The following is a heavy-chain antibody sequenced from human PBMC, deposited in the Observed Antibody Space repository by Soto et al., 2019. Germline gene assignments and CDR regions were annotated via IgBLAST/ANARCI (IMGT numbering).Heavy chain of an antibody. CDR3: ARHNPGHCSSTTCYSDY. V-gene: IGHV4-39*01. D-gene: IGHD2-2*02. J-gene: IGHJ4*02. CDR2: INYSGNT. CDR1: GGSISSSSYY. Sequence: QLQESGPGLVKPSETLSLTCTVSGGSISSSSYYLGWIRQPPGKGLEGIGSINYSGNTYYNPSLKSRVSISVDTSKTKFSRRLSSVTDADTAVNYCARHNPGHCSSTTCYSDYGSQGTLVTVPS.